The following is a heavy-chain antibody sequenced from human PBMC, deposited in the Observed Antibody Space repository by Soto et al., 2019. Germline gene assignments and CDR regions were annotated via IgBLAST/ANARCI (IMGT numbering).Heavy chain of an antibody. CDR1: GDTFTDYY. V-gene: IGHV1-46*01. CDR2: VNPSGGHT. Sequence: QVQLVQSGAEVKKPGASVKVSCKASGDTFTDYYIHWVRQAPGQGLEWMGKVNPSGGHTTYAQHFLGRMTITRDTSTSTRYMELTSLTSEDTAVYYCARGGHVVVVTAALDYWGQGTLVTVSS. CDR3: ARGGHVVVVTAALDY. D-gene: IGHD2-21*02. J-gene: IGHJ4*02.